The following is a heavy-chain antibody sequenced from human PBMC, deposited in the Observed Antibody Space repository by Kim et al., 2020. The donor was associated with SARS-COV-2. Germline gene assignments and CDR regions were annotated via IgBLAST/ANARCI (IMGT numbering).Heavy chain of an antibody. CDR1: GYTFTSYA. CDR3: AILNSRLVMVQGTRGDNWFDP. J-gene: IGHJ5*02. Sequence: ASVKVSCKASGYTFTSYAMNWVRQAPGQGLEWMGWINTNTGNPTYAQGFTGRFVFSLDTSVSTAYLQISSLKAEDTAVYYCAILNSRLVMVQGTRGDNWFDPWGQGTLVTVSS. V-gene: IGHV7-4-1*02. D-gene: IGHD3-10*01. CDR2: INTNTGNP.